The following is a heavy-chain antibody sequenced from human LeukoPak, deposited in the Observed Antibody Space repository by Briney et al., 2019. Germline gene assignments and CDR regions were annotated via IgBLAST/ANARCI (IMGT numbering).Heavy chain of an antibody. Sequence: SVKVSCKASGYTFTNSDINWVRQATGQGLEWMGWMNPNSGNTGYAQKFQGRVTITRNTSISPAYMELSSLRSEDTAVYYCARGGASYYYYYMDVWGKGTTVTVSS. V-gene: IGHV1-8*03. CDR3: ARGGASYYYYYMDV. CDR2: MNPNSGNT. CDR1: GYTFTNSD. J-gene: IGHJ6*03.